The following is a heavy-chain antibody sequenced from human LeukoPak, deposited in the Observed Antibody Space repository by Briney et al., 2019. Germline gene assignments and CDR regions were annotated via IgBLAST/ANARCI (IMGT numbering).Heavy chain of an antibody. Sequence: SVKVSCKASGGTFSSYAISWVRQAPGQGLEWMGRIIPIFGTANYAQKFQGRVTITTDESTSTAYMELSSLRSEDTAVYYCARGLLRFLEGGYYYYYMDVWGKGTTVTVSS. D-gene: IGHD3-3*01. CDR2: IIPIFGTA. V-gene: IGHV1-69*05. CDR1: GGTFSSYA. CDR3: ARGLLRFLEGGYYYYYMDV. J-gene: IGHJ6*03.